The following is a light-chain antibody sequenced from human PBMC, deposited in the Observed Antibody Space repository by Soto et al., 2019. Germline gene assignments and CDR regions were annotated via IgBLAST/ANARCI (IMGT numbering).Light chain of an antibody. J-gene: IGLJ3*02. CDR1: SSDVGGYNY. Sequence: QSALTQPPSASGSPGQSVTISCTGTSSDVGGYNYVSWYQQHPGKATKLMIYEVTKRPSGVPDRFSGSKSGNTASLTVSGLLAEDEADYYCSSHAGIINVVFGGGTKVTVL. V-gene: IGLV2-8*01. CDR2: EVT. CDR3: SSHAGIINVV.